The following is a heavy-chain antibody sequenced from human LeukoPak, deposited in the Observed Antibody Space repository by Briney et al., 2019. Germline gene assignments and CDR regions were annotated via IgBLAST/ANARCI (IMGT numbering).Heavy chain of an antibody. CDR2: VYYSGYT. CDR1: GDPISTSTTYH. V-gene: IGHV4-39*07. CDR3: ARLLYDYFSGSYYYFDY. D-gene: IGHD2-15*01. Sequence: SETLSLTCTVSGDPISTSTTYHWGWIRQPPGKGLEWIGSVYYSGYTYYNPSLKSRVTISVDTSKNQFSLKVNSVTAADTAVYYCARLLYDYFSGSYYYFDYWGRGTLVTVSS. J-gene: IGHJ4*02.